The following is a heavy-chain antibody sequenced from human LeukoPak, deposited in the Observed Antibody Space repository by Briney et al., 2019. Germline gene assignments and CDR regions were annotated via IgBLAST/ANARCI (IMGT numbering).Heavy chain of an antibody. Sequence: SVKVSCKASGGTFSSYAISWVRQAPGQGLEWMGRIIPIFGTANYAQKFQGRVTITTDESTSTAYKELSSLRSEDTAVYYCASILADNCGGDCYFDYWGQGTLVTVSS. V-gene: IGHV1-69*05. CDR2: IIPIFGTA. CDR1: GGTFSSYA. CDR3: ASILADNCGGDCYFDY. J-gene: IGHJ4*02. D-gene: IGHD2-21*02.